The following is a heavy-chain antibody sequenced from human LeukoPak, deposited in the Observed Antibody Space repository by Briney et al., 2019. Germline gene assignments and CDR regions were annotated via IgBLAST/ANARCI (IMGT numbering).Heavy chain of an antibody. V-gene: IGHV3-48*01. J-gene: IGHJ4*02. D-gene: IGHD3-22*01. CDR2: ISGSSSTI. CDR3: ARGSTYYDSSGQVPFDY. CDR1: GFTFSSYS. Sequence: PGGSLRLSCAASGFTFSSYSMNWVRQAPGKGLEWGSYISGSSSTIYYADSVKGRFTISRDNGKNTLYLQMNSLRAEDTAVYYCARGSTYYDSSGQVPFDYWGREPWSPSPQ.